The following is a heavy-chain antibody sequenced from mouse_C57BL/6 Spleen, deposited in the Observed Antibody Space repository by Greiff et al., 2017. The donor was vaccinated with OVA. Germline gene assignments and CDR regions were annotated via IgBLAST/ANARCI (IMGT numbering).Heavy chain of an antibody. J-gene: IGHJ4*01. Sequence: EVQLVESGGGLVKPGGSLKLSCAASGFTFSDYGMHWVRQAPEKELEWVAYISSGSSTIYYADTVKGRFTISRDNAKDTLFLQMTSLRSEETAMYYCARDYSNLYYAMDYWGQGTSVTVSS. CDR2: ISSGSSTI. CDR1: GFTFSDYG. CDR3: ARDYSNLYYAMDY. D-gene: IGHD2-5*01. V-gene: IGHV5-17*01.